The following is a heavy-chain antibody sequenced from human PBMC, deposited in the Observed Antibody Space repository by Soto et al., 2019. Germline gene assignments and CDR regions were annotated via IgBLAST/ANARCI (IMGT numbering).Heavy chain of an antibody. CDR2: IYYSGST. CDR3: ARRLAYDILTGTPSANWFDP. V-gene: IGHV4-39*01. Sequence: PSETLSLTCTVSGGSISSSSYYWGWIRQPPGKGLEWIGSIYYSGSTYYNTSLKSRVTISVDTSKNQFSLKLSSVTAADTAVYYCARRLAYDILTGTPSANWFDPWGQGTLVTVSS. CDR1: GGSISSSSYY. D-gene: IGHD3-9*01. J-gene: IGHJ5*02.